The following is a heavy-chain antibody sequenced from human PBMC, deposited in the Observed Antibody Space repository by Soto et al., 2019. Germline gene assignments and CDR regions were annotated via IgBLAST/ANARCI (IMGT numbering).Heavy chain of an antibody. CDR2: ISKNNGDT. D-gene: IGHD3-22*01. CDR3: AREQDSCADY. J-gene: IGHJ4*02. Sequence: QVQLVQSGAEVKKPGASVKVSCKASGYTFTTYGFSWVRQAPGQGLEWMGWISKNNGDTKYAQNFQGRSTLTTDTSTRTAYMELRSLSSDDTAVYYCAREQDSCADYWGQGTLVTVSS. V-gene: IGHV1-18*04. CDR1: GYTFTTYG.